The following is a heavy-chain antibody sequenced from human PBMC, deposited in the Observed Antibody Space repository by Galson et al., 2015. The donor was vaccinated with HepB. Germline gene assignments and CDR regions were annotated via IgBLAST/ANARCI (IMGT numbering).Heavy chain of an antibody. CDR2: ISAYNGNT. Sequence: SVKVSCKASGYTFTSYGISWVRQAPGQGLEWMGWISAYNGNTNYAQKLQGRVTMTTDTSTSTAYMELRSLRSDDTAVYYCARGGPRFGELSLPFDYWGQGTLVTVSS. V-gene: IGHV1-18*04. D-gene: IGHD3-10*01. J-gene: IGHJ4*02. CDR3: ARGGPRFGELSLPFDY. CDR1: GYTFTSYG.